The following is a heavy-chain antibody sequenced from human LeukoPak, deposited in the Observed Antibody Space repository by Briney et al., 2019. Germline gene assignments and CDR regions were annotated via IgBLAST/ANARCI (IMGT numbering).Heavy chain of an antibody. CDR1: GFTFSSYA. V-gene: IGHV3-33*08. D-gene: IGHD6-19*01. CDR3: ARGLAVAGTAGYYFDY. Sequence: GGSLRLSCAASGFTFSSYAMSWVRQAPGKGLEWVAAIWYDGSNKYYADSVKGRFTISRDNSKNTLYLQMNSLRAEDTAVYYCARGLAVAGTAGYYFDYWGQGTLVTVSS. CDR2: IWYDGSNK. J-gene: IGHJ4*02.